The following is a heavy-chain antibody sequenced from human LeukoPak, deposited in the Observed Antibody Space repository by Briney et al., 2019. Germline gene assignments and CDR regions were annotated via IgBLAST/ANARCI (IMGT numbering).Heavy chain of an antibody. D-gene: IGHD5-18*01. Sequence: GGSLRLSCAVSGFSFSTYGMSWVRQAPGKGLEWVGDISFDGSYKYYADSVKGRFTISRDNSKNTLYLQTNSLRAEDTAVFYCAKGVDTATLHGAFDIWGQGTMVTVSS. CDR1: GFSFSTYG. V-gene: IGHV3-30*18. CDR3: AKGVDTATLHGAFDI. J-gene: IGHJ3*02. CDR2: ISFDGSYK.